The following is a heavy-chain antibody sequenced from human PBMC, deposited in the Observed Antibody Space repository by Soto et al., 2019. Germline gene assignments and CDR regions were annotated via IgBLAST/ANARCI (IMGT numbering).Heavy chain of an antibody. D-gene: IGHD6-13*01. CDR1: GGSISSYY. CDR2: IYYSGST. Sequence: SETLSLTCTVSGGSISSYYWSWIRQPPGKGLEWIGYIYYSGSTNYNPSLKSRVTISVDTSKNQFFLKLSSVTAADTAVYYCARVEQQLPYNWFDPWGQGPLVTVSS. V-gene: IGHV4-59*01. CDR3: ARVEQQLPYNWFDP. J-gene: IGHJ5*02.